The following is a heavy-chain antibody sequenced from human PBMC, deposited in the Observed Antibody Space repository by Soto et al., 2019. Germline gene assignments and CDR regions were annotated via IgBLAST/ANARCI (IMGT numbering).Heavy chain of an antibody. V-gene: IGHV3-21*01. D-gene: IGHD3-16*02. CDR2: ISSSSSYI. CDR3: ARYGDYVWGNYRWSDACDI. CDR1: GFTFSSYS. J-gene: IGHJ3*02. Sequence: EVQLVESGGGLVKPGVSLRLSCAASGFTFSSYSMNWVRQAPGKGLEWVSSISSSSSYIYYADSVKGRFTISRDNAKNSLYQQMNSLRAEDTAVYYCARYGDYVWGNYRWSDACDICGQGTKVTVSS.